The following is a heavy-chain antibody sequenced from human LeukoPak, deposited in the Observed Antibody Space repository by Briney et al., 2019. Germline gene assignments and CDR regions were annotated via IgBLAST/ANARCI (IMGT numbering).Heavy chain of an antibody. CDR3: ARTRYYYNSRSYGAPYYFDY. CDR2: IYYSGST. D-gene: IGHD3-10*01. CDR1: GGSISSNSYY. J-gene: IGHJ4*02. V-gene: IGHV4-39*01. Sequence: SETLSLTCAVSGGSISSNSYYWGWIRQPPGKGLEWIGSIYYSGSTHYNPSLKSRVTISVDTSKNQFSLKLSSVTAADTAVYYCARTRYYYNSRSYGAPYYFDYWGQGTLVTVSS.